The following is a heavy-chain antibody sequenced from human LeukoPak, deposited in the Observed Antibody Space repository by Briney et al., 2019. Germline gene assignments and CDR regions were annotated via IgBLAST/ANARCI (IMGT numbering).Heavy chain of an antibody. CDR1: GFTFSSYS. V-gene: IGHV3-48*04. D-gene: IGHD5-18*01. CDR3: ARGLDTAMVDAFDI. CDR2: ISSSSSTI. Sequence: GGSLRFSCAASGFTFSSYSMNWVRQAPGKGLEWVSYISSSSSTIYYADSVKGRFTIFRDNAKNSLYLQMNSLRSEDTAVYYCARGLDTAMVDAFDIWGQGTMVTVSS. J-gene: IGHJ3*02.